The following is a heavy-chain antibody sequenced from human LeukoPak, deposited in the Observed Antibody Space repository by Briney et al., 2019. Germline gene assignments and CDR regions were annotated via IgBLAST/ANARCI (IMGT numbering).Heavy chain of an antibody. V-gene: IGHV3-7*01. D-gene: IGHD5-12*01. CDR2: IKQDGSEK. J-gene: IGHJ4*02. Sequence: SWIRHLPGKGLEWVANIKQDGSEKYYVDSVKGRFTISRDNAKNSLYLQMNSLRAEDTAVFYCARDGTYTDYDPDFGIWGQGTLVTVSS. CDR3: ARDGTYTDYDPDFGI.